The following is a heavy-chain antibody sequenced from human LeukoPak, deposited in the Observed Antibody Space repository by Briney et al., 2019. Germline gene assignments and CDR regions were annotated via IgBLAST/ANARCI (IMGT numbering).Heavy chain of an antibody. CDR2: ITSSSNYI. CDR3: ARDRGYFDN. Sequence: GGSLRLSCAASGFTFSSYSMNWVRQAPGKGLEWLSSITSSSNYIYYADSVKGRFTISRDNVQNSLYLQMNSLRAEDTAMYYCARDRGYFDNWGQGTLVTVPS. J-gene: IGHJ4*02. V-gene: IGHV3-21*01. CDR1: GFTFSSYS.